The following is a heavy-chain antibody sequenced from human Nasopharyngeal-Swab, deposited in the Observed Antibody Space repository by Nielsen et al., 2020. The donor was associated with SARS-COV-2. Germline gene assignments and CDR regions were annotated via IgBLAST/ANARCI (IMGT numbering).Heavy chain of an antibody. J-gene: IGHJ3*01. V-gene: IGHV3-74*01. D-gene: IGHD2-15*01. Sequence: GESLKISCAASGFTFSRHWMHWVRQAPGKGLVWVSRINSDGITNYADSVKGRFTISRDNAKDTLYLQMNSLTVEDTGVYYCARDWSRAADVWGQGTMVTVSS. CDR1: GFTFSRHW. CDR2: INSDGIT. CDR3: ARDWSRAADV.